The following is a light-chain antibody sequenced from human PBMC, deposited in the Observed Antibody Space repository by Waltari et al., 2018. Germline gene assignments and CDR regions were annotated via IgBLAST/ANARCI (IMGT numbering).Light chain of an antibody. J-gene: IGKJ1*01. CDR1: QSVSSSY. CDR2: GAS. CDR3: QQYGSARWT. V-gene: IGKV3-20*01. Sequence: EIVLTQSPGTLSLTPGERATLSCRASQSVSSSYLAWYQQKPGQAPRLLIDGASSRPTRIPARFSGRRSGTEFTRTISRLETEEFAVYYCQQYGSARWTFGRGTKVEIK.